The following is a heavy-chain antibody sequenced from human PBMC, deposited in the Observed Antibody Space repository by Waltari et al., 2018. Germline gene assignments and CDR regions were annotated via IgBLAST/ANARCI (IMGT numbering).Heavy chain of an antibody. CDR1: GGSFSGYY. J-gene: IGHJ6*02. Sequence: QVQLQQWGAGLLKPSETLSLTCAVYGGSFSGYYWSWIRQPPGKGLEWIGEINHSGSTNYNPSLKSRVTISVDTSKNQFSPKLSSVTAADTAVYYCARDLDYYGMDVWGQGTTVTVSS. CDR2: INHSGST. CDR3: ARDLDYYGMDV. V-gene: IGHV4-34*01.